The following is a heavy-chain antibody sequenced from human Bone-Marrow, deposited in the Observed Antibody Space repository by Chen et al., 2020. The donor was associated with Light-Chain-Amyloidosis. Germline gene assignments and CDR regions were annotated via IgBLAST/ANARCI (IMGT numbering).Heavy chain of an antibody. CDR3: ARGAIDYGDSLRF. CDR1: GFSVSAND. J-gene: IGHJ4*02. D-gene: IGHD4-17*01. Sequence: EVLLEESGGGLIQPGGSLRLSCAASGFSVSANDMSWVRQAPGRGLEWLAVVYDGGNKFYAESGRGRFTISRDNSKNTLSLEMNNLRAEDTAMYYCARGAIDYGDSLRFWGQGTLVTVSS. V-gene: IGHV3-53*01. CDR2: VYDGGNK.